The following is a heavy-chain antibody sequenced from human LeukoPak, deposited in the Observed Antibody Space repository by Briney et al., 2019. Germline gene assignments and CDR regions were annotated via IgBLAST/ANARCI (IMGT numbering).Heavy chain of an antibody. D-gene: IGHD1-14*01. V-gene: IGHV1-2*02. CDR2: INPNSGGT. Sequence: GASVKVSCKASGYTFTGYYIHWVRQAPGQGLEWMGWINPNSGGTNYAQKFQGRVTMTRDTSISTAYMELSRLRSDDTAAYYCASGLTTHYYYGMDVWGQGTTVTVSS. J-gene: IGHJ6*02. CDR1: GYTFTGYY. CDR3: ASGLTTHYYYGMDV.